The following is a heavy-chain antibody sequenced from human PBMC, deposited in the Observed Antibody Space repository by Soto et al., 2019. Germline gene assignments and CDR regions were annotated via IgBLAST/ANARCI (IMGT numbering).Heavy chain of an antibody. CDR2: LGAARDP. V-gene: IGHV3-13*05. CDR1: GFSFRDYD. D-gene: IGHD1-26*01. Sequence: PGGSLRLSCAACGFSFRDYDMHWVRQRKGKXLEWVSALGAARDPYYVGSVKGRFSVSRDNAQNSLFLQMNNLRVDDTAVYFCARAYLGRLPRRADYYYAMDVWGRGTTVTVSS. CDR3: ARAYLGRLPRRADYYYAMDV. J-gene: IGHJ6*02.